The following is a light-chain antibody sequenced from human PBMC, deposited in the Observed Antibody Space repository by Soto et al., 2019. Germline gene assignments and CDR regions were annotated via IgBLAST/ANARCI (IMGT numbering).Light chain of an antibody. CDR2: EVS. CDR3: SSYTTSTTQV. CDR1: SSDVGGYKY. Sequence: QSALTQPASVSGSPGQSITISCSGTSSDVGGYKYVSWYQHHPGKAPKLMIYEVSNRPSGISDRFSGSKSGNTASLTISGFQAEDEADYYCSSYTTSTTQVFGGGTKLTVL. V-gene: IGLV2-14*01. J-gene: IGLJ2*01.